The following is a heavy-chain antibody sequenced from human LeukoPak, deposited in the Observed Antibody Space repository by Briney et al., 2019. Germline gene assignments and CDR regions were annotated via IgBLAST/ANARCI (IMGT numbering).Heavy chain of an antibody. D-gene: IGHD3-16*01. J-gene: IGHJ6*02. CDR1: GFTSIAYA. CDR2: ISGGGVTT. CDR3: ARNQQLGGHSYYYYGMDV. Sequence: PGGSLRLSCVGSGFTSIAYALTWARQAPGKGLEWVSGISGGGVTTYYADSVKGRFTISRDNSKNTLYLQMYSLRADDTAIYYCARNQQLGGHSYYYYGMDVWGQGTTVTVSS. V-gene: IGHV3-23*01.